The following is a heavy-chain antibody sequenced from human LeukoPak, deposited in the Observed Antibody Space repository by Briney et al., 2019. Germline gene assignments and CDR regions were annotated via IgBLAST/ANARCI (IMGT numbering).Heavy chain of an antibody. J-gene: IGHJ5*02. Sequence: SETLSLTCTVSGGSISSSSYYWGWIRQPPGKGLEWIVSIYYSGSTYYNPSLKSRVTISVDTSKNQFSLKLSSVTAADTAVYYCARREGARMATTDNWFDPWGQGTLVTVSS. CDR1: GGSISSSSYY. D-gene: IGHD5-24*01. CDR3: ARREGARMATTDNWFDP. V-gene: IGHV4-39*01. CDR2: IYYSGST.